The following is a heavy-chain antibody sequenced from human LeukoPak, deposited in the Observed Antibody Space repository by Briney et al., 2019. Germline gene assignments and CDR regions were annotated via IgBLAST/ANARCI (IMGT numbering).Heavy chain of an antibody. D-gene: IGHD4-17*01. CDR2: TSGSGGNT. V-gene: IGHV3-23*01. CDR3: ARRGESTNYGDYRFDS. CDR1: GFTFSSYA. Sequence: GGSLRLSCAASGFTFSSYAMSWVRQAHGKGLERVSATSGSGGNTYYADSVKGRFTISRDNSKNTLYLQMNSLRAEDTAVYYCARRGESTNYGDYRFDSWGQGTLVTVSS. J-gene: IGHJ4*02.